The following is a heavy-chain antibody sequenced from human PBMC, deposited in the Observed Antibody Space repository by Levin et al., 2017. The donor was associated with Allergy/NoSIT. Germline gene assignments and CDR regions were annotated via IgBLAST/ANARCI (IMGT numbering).Heavy chain of an antibody. V-gene: IGHV3-7*03. CDR1: GFTFSSYW. CDR3: ARAWDDVSIFGY. CDR2: IKQDGSEK. D-gene: IGHD1-26*01. J-gene: IGHJ4*02. Sequence: GESLKISCAASGFTFSSYWMSWVRQAPGKGLEWVANIKQDGSEKYYVDSVKGRFTISRDNAKNSLYLQMNSLRAEDTAVYYCARAWDDVSIFGYWGQGTLVTVSS.